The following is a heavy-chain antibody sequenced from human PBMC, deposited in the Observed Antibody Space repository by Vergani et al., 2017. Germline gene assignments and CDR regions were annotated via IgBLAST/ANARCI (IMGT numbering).Heavy chain of an antibody. J-gene: IGHJ6*02. CDR3: ARDIGHSSSWRENYYYYAMDV. CDR1: GGSISSYY. V-gene: IGHV4-59*01. D-gene: IGHD6-13*01. CDR2: IYYSGST. Sequence: QVQLQESGPGLVKPSETLSLTCTVSGGSISSYYWSWIRQPPGKGLEWIGYIYYSGSTNYNPSLKSRVTISVDTSKNQFSLKLSSVTAADTAVYYCARDIGHSSSWRENYYYYAMDVWGQGTTVTVSS.